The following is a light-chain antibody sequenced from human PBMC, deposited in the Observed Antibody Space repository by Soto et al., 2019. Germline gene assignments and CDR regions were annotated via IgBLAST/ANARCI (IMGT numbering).Light chain of an antibody. CDR1: SSDVGGYNY. CDR2: EVN. Sequence: QSALTQPASVSGSPGQSITISCTGTSSDVGGYNYVSWYQQYPGKAPKLMIYEVNNRPSGVSNRFSGSKSGNTASLTISGLQAEDEAYYYCSSYTITSARVVFGGGIKLTVL. J-gene: IGLJ2*01. V-gene: IGLV2-14*01. CDR3: SSYTITSARVV.